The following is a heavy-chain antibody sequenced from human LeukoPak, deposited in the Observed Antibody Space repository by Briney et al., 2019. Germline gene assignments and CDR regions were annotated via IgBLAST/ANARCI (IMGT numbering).Heavy chain of an antibody. D-gene: IGHD6-19*01. V-gene: IGHV3-33*01. J-gene: IGHJ4*02. CDR1: GFTFSSYG. CDR2: IWYDGSNK. Sequence: GRSLRLSCAASGFTFSSYGMHWVRQAPGKGLEWVAVIWYDGSNKYYADSVKGRFTISRDNSKNTLYLQMNSLRAEDTAVYYCARDGTGSNSGWYIHWGQGALVTVSS. CDR3: ARDGTGSNSGWYIH.